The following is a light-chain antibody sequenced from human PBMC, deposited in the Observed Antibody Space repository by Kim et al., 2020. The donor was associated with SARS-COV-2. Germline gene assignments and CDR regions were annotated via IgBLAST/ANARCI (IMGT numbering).Light chain of an antibody. CDR2: GAS. V-gene: IGKV1-17*01. CDR3: LQHNTYPIT. J-gene: IGKJ5*01. Sequence: ASVGESVTITCRASQDIRNDLGWYQQNPGRAPKRLIDGASSLQSGVPSRFSGSGSGTEFTLAISSLQPEDFATYFCLQHNTYPITFGQGTRLEIK. CDR1: QDIRND.